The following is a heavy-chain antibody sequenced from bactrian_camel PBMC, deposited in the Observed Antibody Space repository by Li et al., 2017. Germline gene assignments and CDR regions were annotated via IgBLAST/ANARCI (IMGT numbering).Heavy chain of an antibody. V-gene: IGHV3S1*01. J-gene: IGHJ6*01. CDR2: ITASGRST. D-gene: IGHD3*01. CDR3: AKGRLDPKEIYDTHLPPLRDAFGD. CDR1: GFTFSGSD. Sequence: LVESGGGSVQTGESLRLSCAASGFTFSGSDMKWLRQAPGKGLEWVSVITASGRSTDYAESVKCRFTISRDNAKNMVYLQMNSLKSEDPALYYCAKGRLDPKEIYDTHLPPLRDAFGDWCRGTQVTFS.